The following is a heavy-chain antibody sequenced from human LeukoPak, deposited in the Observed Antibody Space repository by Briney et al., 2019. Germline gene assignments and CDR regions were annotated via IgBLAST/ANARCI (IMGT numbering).Heavy chain of an antibody. CDR2: INHSGST. CDR1: GGSFSGYY. J-gene: IGHJ4*02. CDR3: ARGPRRSWYPSPVVLDDY. Sequence: SETLSLTCAVYGGSFSGYYWSWIRQPPGKGLEWIGEINHSGSTNYNPSLKSRVTISVDTSKNQFSLKLSSVTAADTAVYYCARGPRRSWYPSPVVLDDYWGQGTLVTVSS. D-gene: IGHD6-13*01. V-gene: IGHV4-34*01.